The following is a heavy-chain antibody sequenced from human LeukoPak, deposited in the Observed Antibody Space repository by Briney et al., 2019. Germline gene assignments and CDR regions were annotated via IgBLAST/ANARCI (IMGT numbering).Heavy chain of an antibody. J-gene: IGHJ4*02. D-gene: IGHD4-17*01. CDR1: GFTFSDYY. V-gene: IGHV3-11*01. CDR2: ISSSGSTI. CDR3: ARRESGLSPYGDYHDEFHFDY. Sequence: PGGPLRLSCAASGFTFSDYYMSWIRQAPGKGLEWVSYISSSGSTIYYADSVKGRFTISRDNAKNSLYLQMNSLRAEDTAVYYCARRESGLSPYGDYHDEFHFDYWGQGTLVTVSS.